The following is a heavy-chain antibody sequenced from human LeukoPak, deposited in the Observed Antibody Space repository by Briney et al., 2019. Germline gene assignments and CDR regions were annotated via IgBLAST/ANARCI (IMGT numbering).Heavy chain of an antibody. Sequence: SETLSLTCTVSGGSISSYYWSWIRQPAGKGLEWIGRIYTSGSTNYSPSLKSRVTMSVDTSKNQFSLKLSSVTAADTAVYYCARGFSSGWYAGYFDYWGQGTLVTVSS. J-gene: IGHJ4*02. CDR1: GGSISSYY. CDR2: IYTSGST. V-gene: IGHV4-4*07. D-gene: IGHD6-19*01. CDR3: ARGFSSGWYAGYFDY.